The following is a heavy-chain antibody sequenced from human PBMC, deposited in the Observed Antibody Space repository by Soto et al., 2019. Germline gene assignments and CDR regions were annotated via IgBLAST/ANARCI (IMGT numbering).Heavy chain of an antibody. Sequence: GGSLRLSGAVFGFTFRDYDMGWIRQAPGKGLEWVSYISSSGSTTYYAASVKGRFTISRDNAKNSLYLQMTSLRAEDTAIYYCVRDKYSNYVKYFDPLGQGTLVTVSS. CDR1: GFTFRDYD. J-gene: IGHJ5*02. V-gene: IGHV3-11*01. D-gene: IGHD4-4*01. CDR3: VRDKYSNYVKYFDP. CDR2: ISSSGSTT.